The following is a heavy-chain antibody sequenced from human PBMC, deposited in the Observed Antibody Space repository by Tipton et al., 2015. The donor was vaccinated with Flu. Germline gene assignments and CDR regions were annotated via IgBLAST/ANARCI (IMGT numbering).Heavy chain of an antibody. CDR1: GGSISTYY. V-gene: IGHV4-4*07. D-gene: IGHD6-19*01. CDR3: ARDHQWLRTSANWFDP. CDR2: IYSGGNT. Sequence: TLSLTCTVSGGSISTYYWSWIRQPAGKGLEWIGRIYSGGNTNYNPSLKSRVSMSVDTSKNQFSLNLSSVTAADTAVYHCARDHQWLRTSANWFDPWGQGTLVTVSS. J-gene: IGHJ5*02.